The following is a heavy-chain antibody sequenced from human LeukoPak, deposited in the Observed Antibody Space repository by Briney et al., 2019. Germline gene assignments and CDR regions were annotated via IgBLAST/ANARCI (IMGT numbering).Heavy chain of an antibody. J-gene: IGHJ4*02. CDR3: ARVVGATTLDY. V-gene: IGHV1-69*04. Sequence: ASVKVSCKGSDYTFTSYGISWVRQAPGQGLEWMGRIIPILGIANYAQKFQGRVTITADKSTSTAYMELSSLRSEDTAVYYCARVVGATTLDYWGQGTLVTVSS. CDR2: IIPILGIA. CDR1: DYTFTSYG. D-gene: IGHD1-26*01.